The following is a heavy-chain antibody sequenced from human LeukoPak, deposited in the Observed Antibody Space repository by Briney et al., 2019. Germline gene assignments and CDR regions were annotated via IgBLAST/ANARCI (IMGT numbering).Heavy chain of an antibody. CDR1: GGSFSGYY. J-gene: IGHJ4*02. CDR3: ARLSGTTSY. Sequence: SETLSLTCAVYGGSFSGYYWSWIRQPPGKGLEWIGEINHSGSTNYNPSLKSRVTMSVDTSKNQFSLKLSSVTAADTAVYYCARLSGTTSYWGQGTLVTVSS. V-gene: IGHV4-34*01. D-gene: IGHD1-1*01. CDR2: INHSGST.